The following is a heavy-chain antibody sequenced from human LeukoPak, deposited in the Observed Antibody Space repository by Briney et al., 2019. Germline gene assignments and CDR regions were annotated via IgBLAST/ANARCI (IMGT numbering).Heavy chain of an antibody. CDR3: AYVSYYDSSGYEDGMDY. CDR1: GFTFSSYS. J-gene: IGHJ4*02. Sequence: GGSLRLSCAASGFTFSSYSMNWVRQAPGKGLEWVSSISSSSSYIYYADSVKGRFTISRDNAKDSLYLQMNSLRAEDTAVYYCAYVSYYDSSGYEDGMDYWGQGTLVTVSS. V-gene: IGHV3-21*01. D-gene: IGHD3-22*01. CDR2: ISSSSSYI.